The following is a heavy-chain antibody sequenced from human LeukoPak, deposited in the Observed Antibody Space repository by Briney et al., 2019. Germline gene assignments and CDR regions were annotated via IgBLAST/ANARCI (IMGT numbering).Heavy chain of an antibody. CDR3: ARDFGLGSYYYYYMDV. D-gene: IGHD3-10*01. J-gene: IGHJ6*03. V-gene: IGHV1-69*13. CDR1: GGTFSSYA. Sequence: ASVKVSCKASGGTFSSYAISWVRQAPGQGLEWMGGIIPIFGTANYAQKFQGRVTITADESTSTAYMGLSSLRSEDTAVYYCARDFGLGSYYYYYMDVWGKGTTVTVSS. CDR2: IIPIFGTA.